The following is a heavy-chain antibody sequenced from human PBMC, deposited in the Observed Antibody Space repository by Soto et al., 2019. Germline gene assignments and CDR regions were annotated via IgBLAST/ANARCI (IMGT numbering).Heavy chain of an antibody. D-gene: IGHD3-10*01. CDR2: ITYDGSKI. CDR3: ARDLAKGSYFDY. CDR1: GFTFSTYG. Sequence: GGSLRLSCAASGFTFSTYGMHWVRQAPDKGLEWVAIITYDGSKIYYADSVKGRFTISRDNSKNTLYLQMNSLRAEDTAVYYCARDLAKGSYFDYWGQGTPVTVSS. V-gene: IGHV3-33*05. J-gene: IGHJ4*02.